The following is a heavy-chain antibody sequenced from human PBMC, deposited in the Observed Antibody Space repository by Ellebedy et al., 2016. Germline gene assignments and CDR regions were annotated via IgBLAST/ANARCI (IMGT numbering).Heavy chain of an antibody. V-gene: IGHV3-30*18. Sequence: GESLKISXAASGFTFSSYGMHWVRQAPGKGLEWVAVISYDGSNKYYADSVKGRFTISRDNSKNTLYLQMSSLRAEDTAVYYCVKGELVVRVVVAGDAFDIWGQGTMVTVSS. J-gene: IGHJ3*02. D-gene: IGHD2-15*01. CDR1: GFTFSSYG. CDR3: VKGELVVRVVVAGDAFDI. CDR2: ISYDGSNK.